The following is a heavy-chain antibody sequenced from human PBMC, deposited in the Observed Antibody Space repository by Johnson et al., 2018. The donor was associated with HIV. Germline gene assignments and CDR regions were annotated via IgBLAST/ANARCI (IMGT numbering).Heavy chain of an antibody. Sequence: VQLVESGGGVVRPGGSLRLSCAASGFTFDDYGMSWVRQGPGKGLEWVSGINWNGGSTGYADSVKGRFTISRDNSKNSLYLQMSSLRTEDTALYYCAKGGLGILDAVDIWGQGTMVTVSS. CDR3: AKGGLGILDAVDI. J-gene: IGHJ3*02. CDR2: INWNGGST. D-gene: IGHD7-27*01. CDR1: GFTFDDYG. V-gene: IGHV3-20*04.